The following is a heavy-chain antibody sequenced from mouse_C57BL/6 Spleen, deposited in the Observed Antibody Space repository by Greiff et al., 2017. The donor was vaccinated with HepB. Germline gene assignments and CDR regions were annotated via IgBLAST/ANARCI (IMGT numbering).Heavy chain of an antibody. CDR1: GYAFSSSW. J-gene: IGHJ3*01. CDR2: INPSSGYT. CDR3: ARGNYYGSSSFAY. V-gene: IGHV1-7*01. Sequence: QVQLQHSGPELVKPGASVKISCKASGYAFSSSWMNWVKQRPGQGLEWIGYINPSSGYTKYNQKFKDKATLTADKSSSTTYMQLSSLTYEDSAVYYCARGNYYGSSSFAYWGQGTLVTVSA. D-gene: IGHD1-1*01.